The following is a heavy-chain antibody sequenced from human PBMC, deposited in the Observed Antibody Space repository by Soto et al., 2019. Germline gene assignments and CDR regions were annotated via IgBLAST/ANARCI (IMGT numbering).Heavy chain of an antibody. J-gene: IGHJ3*02. Sequence: QVQLVQSGAEVKKPGASVKVSCKTSGYTFTNHGINWVRQAPGQSLEWMGWINPYNANVNYAQKLQGRVTTPTYTSTSTAYMDLRSLTSDDPAVYYCARDRVAGIWGDAVDIWGPGKMVTVSS. D-gene: IGHD3-16*01. V-gene: IGHV1-18*04. CDR2: INPYNANV. CDR1: GYTFTNHG. CDR3: ARDRVAGIWGDAVDI.